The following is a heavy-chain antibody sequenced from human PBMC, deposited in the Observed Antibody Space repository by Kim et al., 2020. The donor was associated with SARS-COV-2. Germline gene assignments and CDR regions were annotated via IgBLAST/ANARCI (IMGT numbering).Heavy chain of an antibody. CDR3: AQVVVVPAASEAYFDY. J-gene: IGHJ4*02. D-gene: IGHD2-2*01. CDR1: GGSISSNSYY. V-gene: IGHV4-39*01. Sequence: SETLSLTCTVSGGSISSNSYYWGWIRQPPGKGLEWIGNIYYSGSTYYNPSLKSRVTISVDTSKNQFSLKLSSLTAADTAVYYCAQVVVVPAASEAYFDYWGQGTLFTVSS. CDR2: IYYSGST.